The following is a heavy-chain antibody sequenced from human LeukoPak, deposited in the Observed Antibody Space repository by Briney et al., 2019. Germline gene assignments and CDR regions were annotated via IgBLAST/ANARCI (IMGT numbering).Heavy chain of an antibody. D-gene: IGHD5/OR15-5a*01. V-gene: IGHV1-2*02. CDR3: ARDEMGVYVD. J-gene: IGHJ4*02. Sequence: SADKVSCKASGYTFTGYYMHWVRQAPGQGLEWMGWINLNKCGPNYAKKFQGRVTMTRDTSISTAYMELSRLRSDDTAVYYCARDEMGVYVDWGQGTLVSVSS. CDR1: GYTFTGYY. CDR2: INLNKCGP.